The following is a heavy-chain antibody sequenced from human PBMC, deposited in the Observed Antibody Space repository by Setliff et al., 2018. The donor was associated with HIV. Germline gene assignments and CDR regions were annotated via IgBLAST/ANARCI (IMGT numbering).Heavy chain of an antibody. CDR1: GPSINIHY. D-gene: IGHD4-17*01. Sequence: ETLSLTCTVSGPSINIHYWSWIRQSPGKGFEWIGYIYSTGSTNYNPSLQSRVTISMVASRDQFSLKVTSVTAADTAVYYCAKGAGFYGDYTFDHWGQGRQVTVSS. J-gene: IGHJ4*02. CDR2: IYSTGST. V-gene: IGHV4-59*11. CDR3: AKGAGFYGDYTFDH.